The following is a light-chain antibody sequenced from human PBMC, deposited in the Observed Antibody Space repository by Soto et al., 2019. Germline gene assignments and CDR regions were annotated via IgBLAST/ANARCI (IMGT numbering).Light chain of an antibody. CDR2: DAS. CDR3: QQYGISIT. J-gene: IGKJ5*01. Sequence: EYVLTQSPGTLSLSPGERATLSCRASQTVRNNYLAWYQQKPGQAPKLLIYDASSRATGIPDRFSGGGSGTDFILTISRLAPEDFAVYYCQQYGISITFGQGTRLE. CDR1: QTVRNNY. V-gene: IGKV3-20*01.